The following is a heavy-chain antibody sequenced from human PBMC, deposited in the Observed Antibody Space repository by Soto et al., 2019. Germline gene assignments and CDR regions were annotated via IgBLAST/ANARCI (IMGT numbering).Heavy chain of an antibody. CDR2: IKQDGSEK. CDR3: AREEGHYYCGGDCYPYWYFDL. V-gene: IGHV3-7*01. D-gene: IGHD2-21*02. J-gene: IGHJ2*01. CDR1: GFTFSSYW. Sequence: LRLSCAASGFTFSSYWMSWVRQAPGKGLEWVANIKQDGSEKYYVDSVKGRFTISRDNAKNSLYLQMNSLRAEDTAVYYCAREEGHYYCGGDCYPYWYFDLWGRGTLVTVSS.